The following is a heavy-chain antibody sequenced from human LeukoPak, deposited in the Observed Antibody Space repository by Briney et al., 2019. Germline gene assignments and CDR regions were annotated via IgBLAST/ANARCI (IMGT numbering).Heavy chain of an antibody. Sequence: GGSLRLSCAASGFTFSSYAMSWVRQAPGKGLEWVSAISDSGGSTYYADSVKGRFTISRDNSKNTLYLQMNSLRAEDTAVYYCAKDALIAARLSYYYYMDVWGKGTTVTVSS. D-gene: IGHD6-6*01. V-gene: IGHV3-23*01. CDR1: GFTFSSYA. J-gene: IGHJ6*03. CDR3: AKDALIAARLSYYYYMDV. CDR2: ISDSGGST.